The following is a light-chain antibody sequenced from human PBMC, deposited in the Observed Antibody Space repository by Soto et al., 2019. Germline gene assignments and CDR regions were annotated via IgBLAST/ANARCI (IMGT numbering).Light chain of an antibody. Sequence: QSALTQPASVSGSPGQSITISCTGTSIDVGGYNYVSWYQQHPGKAPKLMIYEVSNRPSGVSNRFSGSKSGNTASLTISGLQAEDEADYYCSSYTSSSTPYVFGTGTKLTVL. J-gene: IGLJ1*01. CDR2: EVS. V-gene: IGLV2-14*01. CDR1: SIDVGGYNY. CDR3: SSYTSSSTPYV.